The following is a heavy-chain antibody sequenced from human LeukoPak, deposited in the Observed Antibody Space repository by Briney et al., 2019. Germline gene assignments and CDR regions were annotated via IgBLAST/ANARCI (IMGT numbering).Heavy chain of an antibody. CDR3: ARGRDYDSTTYWGDYYMDV. V-gene: IGHV4-59*01. CDR2: IYYSGST. D-gene: IGHD2/OR15-2a*01. Sequence: PSETLSLTCTVPGGSISSYYWSWIRQPPGKGLEWIGYIYYSGSTNYNPSLKSRVTISVDTSKNQFSLKLSSVTAADTAVYYCARGRDYDSTTYWGDYYMDVWGKGTTVTVSS. CDR1: GGSISSYY. J-gene: IGHJ6*03.